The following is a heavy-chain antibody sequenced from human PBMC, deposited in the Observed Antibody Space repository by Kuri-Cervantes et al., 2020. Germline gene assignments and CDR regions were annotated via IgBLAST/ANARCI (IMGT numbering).Heavy chain of an antibody. V-gene: IGHV3-30*01. CDR3: AKDMTLTGYLLFDY. D-gene: IGHD3-9*01. Sequence: GGSLRLSCAASGFTFSSYAMHWVRQAPGKGLEWVAVISYDGGNTYYADSVKGRFTISRDNSKNTLYLQMNSLRAEDTALYYCAKDMTLTGYLLFDYWGQGTLVTVSS. CDR1: GFTFSSYA. J-gene: IGHJ4*02. CDR2: ISYDGGNT.